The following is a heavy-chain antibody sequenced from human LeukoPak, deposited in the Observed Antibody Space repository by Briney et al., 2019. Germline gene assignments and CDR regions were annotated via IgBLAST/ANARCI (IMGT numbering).Heavy chain of an antibody. D-gene: IGHD1-26*01. V-gene: IGHV1-24*01. Sequence: ASVKVSCKVSGYTLTELSMHWVRQAPGKGLEWMGGFDPEDGETIYAQKFQGRVTMTEDTSTDTAYMELSSLRSEDTAVYYCATDRSGSYLFDYWGQGTLVTVSS. CDR1: GYTLTELS. CDR2: FDPEDGET. CDR3: ATDRSGSYLFDY. J-gene: IGHJ4*02.